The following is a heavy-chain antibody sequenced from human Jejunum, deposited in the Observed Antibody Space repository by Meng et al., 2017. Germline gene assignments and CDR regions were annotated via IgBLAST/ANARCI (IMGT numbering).Heavy chain of an antibody. Sequence: GESLKISCAASGFTFSDYYMDWVRQAPGKGLEWVGRTRNKAHNYVIEHAASVKDRFAISRDDSKSSLYLQLDSLKTEDTAIHYCARLMVATINAFEIWGRGTMVTVSS. J-gene: IGHJ3*02. CDR3: ARLMVATINAFEI. CDR2: TRNKAHNYVI. D-gene: IGHD5-12*01. CDR1: GFTFSDYY. V-gene: IGHV3-72*01.